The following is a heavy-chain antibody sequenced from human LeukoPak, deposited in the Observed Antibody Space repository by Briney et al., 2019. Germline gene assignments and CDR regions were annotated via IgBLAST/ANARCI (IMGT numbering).Heavy chain of an antibody. V-gene: IGHV3-15*01. CDR1: GFTFSNAW. D-gene: IGHD3-3*01. Sequence: GGSLRLSCAASGFTFSNAWMSWVRQAPGKGLEWVGRIKSKTDGGTTDYAAPVKGRFTIPRDDSKNTLYLQMNSLKTEDTAVYYCTTWMGYYDFWSGYLDYWGQGTLVTVSS. CDR2: IKSKTDGGTT. CDR3: TTWMGYYDFWSGYLDY. J-gene: IGHJ4*02.